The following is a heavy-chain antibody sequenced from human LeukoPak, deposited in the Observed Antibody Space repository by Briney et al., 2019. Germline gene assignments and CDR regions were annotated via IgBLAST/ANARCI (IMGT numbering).Heavy chain of an antibody. CDR1: GYTFTSYD. D-gene: IGHD2-15*01. J-gene: IGHJ5*02. V-gene: IGHV1-8*03. Sequence: GASVKVSCKASGYTFTSYDINWVRQATGQGLEWMGWMNPNSGNTGYAQKFQGRVTITRNTSISTAYMELSSLRYEEPAMYYCARGNRGYCSGGSCYNWFDPWGQGTLVTVSS. CDR3: ARGNRGYCSGGSCYNWFDP. CDR2: MNPNSGNT.